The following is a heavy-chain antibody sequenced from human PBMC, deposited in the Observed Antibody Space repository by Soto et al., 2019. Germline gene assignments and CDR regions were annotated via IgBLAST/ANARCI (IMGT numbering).Heavy chain of an antibody. D-gene: IGHD6-13*01. Sequence: QITLNESGPALVKPTQTLTLTCTFSGFSLTTSGVGVHWLRQPPGKALEWLAVIYGDDDKRYNPSLETRLTITNDTSKNQVDVTMTNMDPLDPATYYCTHKPSYSNNWYIRDDRFDPWGQGTLVTVSS. J-gene: IGHJ5*02. CDR2: IYGDDDK. V-gene: IGHV2-5*02. CDR1: GFSLTTSGVG. CDR3: THKPSYSNNWYIRDDRFDP.